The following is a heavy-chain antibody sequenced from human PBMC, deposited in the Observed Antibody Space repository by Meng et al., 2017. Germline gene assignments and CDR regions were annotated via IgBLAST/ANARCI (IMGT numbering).Heavy chain of an antibody. J-gene: IGHJ4*02. CDR2: IIPIFGTA. CDR3: ARDDYSNYLPFDY. D-gene: IGHD4-11*01. V-gene: IGHV1-69*01. CDR1: GGTFSSYA. Sequence: QVQVVQSGGEVKKPGSSVKASCKASGGTFSSYAISWVRQAPGQGLEWMGGIIPIFGTANYAQKFQGRVTITADESTSTAYMELSSLRSEDTAVYYCARDDYSNYLPFDYWGQGTLVTVSS.